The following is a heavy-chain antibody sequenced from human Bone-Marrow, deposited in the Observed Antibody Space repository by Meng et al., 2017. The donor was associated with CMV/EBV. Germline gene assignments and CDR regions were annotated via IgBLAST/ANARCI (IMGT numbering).Heavy chain of an antibody. CDR3: ARDDILWWPGGWFDP. J-gene: IGHJ5*02. Sequence: LSLTCAAPGFTFSDYYMSWIRQAPGKGLEWVSYISSSGSTIYYADSVKGRFTISRDNAKNSLYLQMNSLRAEDTAVYYCARDDILWWPGGWFDPWGQGTLVTVSS. D-gene: IGHD2-21*01. CDR2: ISSSGSTI. V-gene: IGHV3-11*04. CDR1: GFTFSDYY.